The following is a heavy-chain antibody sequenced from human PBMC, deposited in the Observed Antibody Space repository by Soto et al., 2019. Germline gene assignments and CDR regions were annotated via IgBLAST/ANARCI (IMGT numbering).Heavy chain of an antibody. CDR1: GFTFSSYG. CDR2: IWYDGSNK. Sequence: QVQLVESGGGVVQPGRSLRLSCAASGFTFSSYGMHWVRQAPGKGLEWVAVIWYDGSNKYYADSVKGRFTISRDHSKNTLYLQMLSLRAEDTAVYYFARGGLSLGLLWGQVNLVTVAS. J-gene: IGHJ4*02. V-gene: IGHV3-33*01. CDR3: ARGGLSLGLL. D-gene: IGHD1-26*01.